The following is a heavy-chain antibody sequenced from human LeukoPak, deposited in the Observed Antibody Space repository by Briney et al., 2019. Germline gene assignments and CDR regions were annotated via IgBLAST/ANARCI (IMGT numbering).Heavy chain of an antibody. V-gene: IGHV3-23*01. Sequence: GGSLRLSCAASGFTFSNYAMIWVRQAPGKGLEWVSANSGSGGSTYYADSVKARFTISRDNAKESVSLQMNSLRAEDTAIYYCSAILYHWGQGTLVTVSS. CDR2: NSGSGGST. D-gene: IGHD2-2*01. J-gene: IGHJ4*02. CDR3: SAILYH. CDR1: GFTFSNYA.